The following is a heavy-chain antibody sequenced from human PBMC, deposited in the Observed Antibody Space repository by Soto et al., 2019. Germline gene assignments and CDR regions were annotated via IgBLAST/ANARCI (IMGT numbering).Heavy chain of an antibody. CDR2: TYITGDT. CDR3: AREYTETVDGPTPFYFDF. D-gene: IGHD6-19*01. Sequence: LSLTCRVSGDSISTYYWSWIWQSAGKGLEWIGRTYITGDTNYNPSLKSRVTMSLDASKYQLSLHLSSVTAADTALYYCAREYTETVDGPTPFYFDFWGQGTPVTVSS. V-gene: IGHV4-4*07. CDR1: GDSISTYY. J-gene: IGHJ4*02.